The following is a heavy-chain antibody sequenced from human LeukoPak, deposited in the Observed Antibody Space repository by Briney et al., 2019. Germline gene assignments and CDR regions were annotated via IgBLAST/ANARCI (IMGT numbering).Heavy chain of an antibody. Sequence: SETLSLTCAVYGGSFSGYYWSWIRQPPGKGLEWIGEINHSGSTNYNPSLKSRVTISVDTSKNQFSLKLSSVTAADTAVYYCARGPNCSGGSCYQSGFDLDIWGQGTMVTVSS. D-gene: IGHD2-15*01. J-gene: IGHJ3*02. CDR2: INHSGST. CDR1: GGSFSGYY. CDR3: ARGPNCSGGSCYQSGFDLDI. V-gene: IGHV4-34*01.